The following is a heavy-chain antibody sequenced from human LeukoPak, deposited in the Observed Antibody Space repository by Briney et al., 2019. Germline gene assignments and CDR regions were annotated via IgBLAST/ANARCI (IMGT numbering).Heavy chain of an antibody. CDR2: IYYSGMA. Sequence: SETLSSTCTVSGGSISSYYWSWIRQPSGKGLEWIGYIYYSGMANYNPSLKSRVTISLDTSKNQFSLKLSSVTAADTAVYYCASADYDAYYIDFWGQGTLVTVSS. CDR3: ASADYDAYYIDF. D-gene: IGHD4-17*01. CDR1: GGSISSYY. J-gene: IGHJ4*02. V-gene: IGHV4-59*01.